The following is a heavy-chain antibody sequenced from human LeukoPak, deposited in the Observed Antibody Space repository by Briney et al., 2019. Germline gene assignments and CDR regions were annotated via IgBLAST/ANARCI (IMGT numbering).Heavy chain of an antibody. CDR3: ARDRAALRYFERGGPDY. CDR1: GYTFTNYY. D-gene: IGHD3-9*01. J-gene: IGHJ4*02. Sequence: ASVKVSCKASGYTFTNYYMHWVRQAPGQGLEWMGIINPSGGSTSYAQKFQGRVTMTRDTSTSTVYMELSSLRSEDTAVYYCARDRAALRYFERGGPDYWGQGTLVTVSS. V-gene: IGHV1-46*01. CDR2: INPSGGST.